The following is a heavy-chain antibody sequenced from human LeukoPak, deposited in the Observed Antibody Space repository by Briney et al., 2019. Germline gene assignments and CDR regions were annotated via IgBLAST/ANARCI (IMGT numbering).Heavy chain of an antibody. CDR3: AKDENVVVVAATHPFDY. CDR2: ISSSSSTI. J-gene: IGHJ4*02. V-gene: IGHV3-48*03. Sequence: PGGSLRLSCAASGFTFSDHEMLWVRQAPGKGLEWVSYISSSSSTIHYADSVKGRFIISRDNAKKSLYLQMNSLRAEDTAVYYCAKDENVVVVAATHPFDYWGQGTLVTVSS. CDR1: GFTFSDHE. D-gene: IGHD2-15*01.